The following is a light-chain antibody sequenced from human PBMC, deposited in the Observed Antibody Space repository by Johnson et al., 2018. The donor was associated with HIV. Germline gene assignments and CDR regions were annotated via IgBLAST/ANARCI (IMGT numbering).Light chain of an antibody. V-gene: IGLV1-51*02. CDR2: ENN. Sequence: QSVLTQPPSVSAAPGQKVTISCSGGTSNIESNCVSWYQLLPGTAPKVLIYENNKRPSGIPDRFSGSKSGTSATLGITGLQTGDEADYYFGRWDDSLSTYVFGTGTKVTVL. CDR1: TSNIESNC. CDR3: GRWDDSLSTYV. J-gene: IGLJ1*01.